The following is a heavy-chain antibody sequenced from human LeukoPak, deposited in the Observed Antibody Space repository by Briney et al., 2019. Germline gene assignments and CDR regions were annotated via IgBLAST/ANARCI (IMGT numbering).Heavy chain of an antibody. V-gene: IGHV3-21*01. CDR1: GFTFSTYS. CDR3: ARDTIAVAVRHAFDI. Sequence: GGSLRLSCAASGFTFSTYSMNWLRLAPGKGLEWVSSISPDSNYKYYVDSVKGRFTISRDNAKSSLYLQMNSLRAEDTAVYYCARDTIAVAVRHAFDIWGQGTMVTVSS. J-gene: IGHJ3*02. CDR2: ISPDSNYK. D-gene: IGHD6-19*01.